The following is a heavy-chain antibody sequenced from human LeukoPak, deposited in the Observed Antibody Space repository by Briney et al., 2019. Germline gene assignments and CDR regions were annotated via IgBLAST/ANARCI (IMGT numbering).Heavy chain of an antibody. CDR1: GFTFSSYA. J-gene: IGHJ4*02. V-gene: IGHV3-30*04. Sequence: GGSLRLSCAASGFTFSSYAMHWVRQAPGKGLEWVAVISYDGSNKYYADSVKGRFTISRDNSKNTLYLQMNSLRAEDTAVYYCASRPFGEFDYWGQGTLVTVSS. D-gene: IGHD3-10*01. CDR3: ASRPFGEFDY. CDR2: ISYDGSNK.